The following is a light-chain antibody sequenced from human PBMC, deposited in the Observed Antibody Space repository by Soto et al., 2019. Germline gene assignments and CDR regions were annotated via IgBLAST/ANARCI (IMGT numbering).Light chain of an antibody. Sequence: QSPLTQPASVSGSPGQSITISCTGTSSDVGSYNLVSWYQQHPGKAPKLMIYEGSKRPSGVSNRFSGSKSGNTASLTISGLQAEDEADYYCCSYAGSSTSVFGGGTKLTVL. J-gene: IGLJ2*01. CDR1: SSDVGSYNL. CDR2: EGS. CDR3: CSYAGSSTSV. V-gene: IGLV2-23*01.